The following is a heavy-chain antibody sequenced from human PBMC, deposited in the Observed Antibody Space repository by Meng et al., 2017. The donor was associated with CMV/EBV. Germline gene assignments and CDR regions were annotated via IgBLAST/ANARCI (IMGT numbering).Heavy chain of an antibody. CDR2: ISSSGSTI. V-gene: IGHV3-48*04. J-gene: IGHJ5*02. CDR1: GFTFSSYG. CDR3: ARDSNMDYGDYFNWFDP. Sequence: GESLKISCVASGFTFSSYGMHWVRQAPGKGLEWVSYISSSGSTIYYADSVRGRFTISRNNAKNSLYLQMNSLRAEDTAVYYCARDSNMDYGDYFNWFDPWGQGTLVTVSS. D-gene: IGHD4-17*01.